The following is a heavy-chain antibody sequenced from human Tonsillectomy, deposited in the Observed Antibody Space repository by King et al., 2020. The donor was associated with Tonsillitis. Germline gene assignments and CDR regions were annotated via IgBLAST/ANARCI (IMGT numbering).Heavy chain of an antibody. CDR1: GYTFTNFY. J-gene: IGHJ6*02. V-gene: IGHV1-2*04. Sequence: VQLVESGAEVKKPGASVKVSCKTSGYTFTNFYLHWVRQAPGQGLEWMGWINPNSGDTKYAQKFQDWVTMTRDTSISTAYMELSSLKFDDTAVYYCARGSEDTDGDAMGVWGQGTTVTVSS. D-gene: IGHD5-18*01. CDR2: INPNSGDT. CDR3: ARGSEDTDGDAMGV.